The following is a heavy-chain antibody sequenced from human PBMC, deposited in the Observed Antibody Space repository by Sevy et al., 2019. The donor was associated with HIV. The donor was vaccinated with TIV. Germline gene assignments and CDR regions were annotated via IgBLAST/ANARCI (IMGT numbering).Heavy chain of an antibody. CDR3: ARDGPGIAAAGHYYYYYGMDV. CDR1: GFTFSSYG. J-gene: IGHJ6*02. D-gene: IGHD6-13*01. CDR2: IWYDGSNK. Sequence: GGSLRLSCAASGFTFSSYGMHWVRQAPGKGLEWVAVIWYDGSNKYYADSVKGRFTISRDNSKNTLYLQMNSLRAEDTAVYHCARDGPGIAAAGHYYYYYGMDVWGQGTTVTVSS. V-gene: IGHV3-33*01.